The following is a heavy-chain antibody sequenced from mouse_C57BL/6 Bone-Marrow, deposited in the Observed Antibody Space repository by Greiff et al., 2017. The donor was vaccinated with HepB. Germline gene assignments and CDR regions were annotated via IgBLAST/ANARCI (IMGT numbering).Heavy chain of an antibody. J-gene: IGHJ3*01. CDR1: GFTFSSYA. CDR3: ARDRYYGSSSAWFAY. V-gene: IGHV5-4*01. CDR2: ISDGGSYT. Sequence: DVKLVESGGGLVKPGGSLKLSCAASGFTFSSYAMSWVRQTPEKRLEWVATISDGGSYTYYPDNVKGRFTISRDNAKNNLYLQMSHLKSEDTAMYYCARDRYYGSSSAWFAYWGQGTLVTVAA. D-gene: IGHD1-1*01.